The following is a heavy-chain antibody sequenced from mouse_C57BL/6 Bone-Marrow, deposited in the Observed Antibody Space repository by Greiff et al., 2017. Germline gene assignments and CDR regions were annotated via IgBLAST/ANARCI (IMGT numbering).Heavy chain of an antibody. D-gene: IGHD2-3*01. CDR2: INPSNGGT. J-gene: IGHJ2*01. CDR3: AREEGKWLLRG. Sequence: QVHVKQPGTELVKPGASVKLSCKASGYTFTSYWMHWVKQRPGQGLEWIGNINPSNGGTNYNEKFKSKATLTVDKSSSTAYMQLSSLTSEDSAVYYGAREEGKWLLRGWGQGTTLTVSS. V-gene: IGHV1-53*01. CDR1: GYTFTSYW.